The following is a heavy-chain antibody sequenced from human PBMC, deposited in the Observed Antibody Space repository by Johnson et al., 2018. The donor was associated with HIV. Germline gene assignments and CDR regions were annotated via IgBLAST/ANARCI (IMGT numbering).Heavy chain of an antibody. CDR1: GFTFSSYA. D-gene: IGHD2-21*01. J-gene: IGHJ3*02. CDR3: AREESIVVVIAIQAFDI. CDR2: ISYDGSNE. V-gene: IGHV3-30*04. Sequence: VQLLESGGGVVQPGRSLRLSCAASGFTFSSYAIHWVRQAPGKGLEWVAVISYDGSNEFYADSVKGRFTISRDNSKNTLYLQMNSLRAEDTAVYYCAREESIVVVIAIQAFDIWGQGTMVTVSS.